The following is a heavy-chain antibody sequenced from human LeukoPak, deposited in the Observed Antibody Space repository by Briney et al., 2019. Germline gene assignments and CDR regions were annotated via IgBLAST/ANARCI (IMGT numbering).Heavy chain of an antibody. CDR1: GFTFCSYW. CDR2: IKQDGSEK. V-gene: IGHV3-7*01. J-gene: IGHJ4*02. Sequence: GSLRISCAASGFTFCSYWMSLVRQAPGKGLEWVANIKQDGSEKYYVDSVKGRFTISRDNAKNSLYLQMKSLRAEDTAVYYCATGGYGDPYWGQGTLVTVSS. CDR3: ATGGYGDPY. D-gene: IGHD4-17*01.